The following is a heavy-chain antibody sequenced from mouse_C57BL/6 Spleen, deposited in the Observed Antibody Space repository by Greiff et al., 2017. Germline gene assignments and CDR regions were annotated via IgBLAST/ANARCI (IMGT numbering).Heavy chain of an antibody. D-gene: IGHD2-5*01. J-gene: IGHJ4*01. Sequence: EVKLQESGGGLVQPGGSMKLSCAASGFTFSDAWMDWVRQSPEKGLEWVAEIRNKANNHATYYAESVKGRFTISRDDSKSSVYLQMNSLRAEDTGIYYCTRPAYYSNLYAMDYWGQGTSVTVSS. CDR2: IRNKANNHAT. V-gene: IGHV6-6*01. CDR3: TRPAYYSNLYAMDY. CDR1: GFTFSDAW.